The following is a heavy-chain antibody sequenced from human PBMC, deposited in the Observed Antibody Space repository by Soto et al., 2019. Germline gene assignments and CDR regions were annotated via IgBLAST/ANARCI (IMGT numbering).Heavy chain of an antibody. V-gene: IGHV1-18*01. J-gene: IGHJ4*02. Sequence: QVQLVQSGGEVKKPGASVKVSCKASGDTVTKYGISWVRQAPGQGLEWLGWISFYNGHINYALKFQDRITFTTDTSTSTASMELRSLTSDDTAVYYCASATSIAVAGKETWGQGTLVTVSS. CDR3: ASATSIAVAGKET. D-gene: IGHD6-19*01. CDR1: GDTVTKYG. CDR2: ISFYNGHI.